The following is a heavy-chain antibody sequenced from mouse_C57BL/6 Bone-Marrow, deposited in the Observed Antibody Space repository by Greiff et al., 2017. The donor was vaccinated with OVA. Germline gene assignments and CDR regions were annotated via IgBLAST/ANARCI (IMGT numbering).Heavy chain of an antibody. J-gene: IGHJ3*01. D-gene: IGHD2-5*01. CDR3: ARPTIVTTEVAY. CDR1: GFTFSDYG. V-gene: IGHV5-17*01. Sequence: EVKLMESGGGLVKPGGSLKLSCAASGFTFSDYGMHWVRQAPEKGLEWVAYISSGSSTIYYADTVKGRFTISRDNAKNTLFLQMTSLRSEDTAMYYCARPTIVTTEVAYWGQGTLVTVSA. CDR2: ISSGSSTI.